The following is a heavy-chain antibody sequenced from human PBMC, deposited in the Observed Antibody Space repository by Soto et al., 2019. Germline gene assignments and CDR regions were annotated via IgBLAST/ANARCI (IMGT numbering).Heavy chain of an antibody. Sequence: QVHLVQSGAEVEKPGASVKVSCKASGYTFTDYGISWVRQAPGQGLQWMGWITAFNGNTKYAQQFQGRVTMTTDTSTSTAYMELRSLESDDTAVYYCARIGQSDFWSGYYYFFDYWGQGTLVTVSS. CDR1: GYTFTDYG. D-gene: IGHD3-3*01. CDR2: ITAFNGNT. V-gene: IGHV1-18*01. CDR3: ARIGQSDFWSGYYYFFDY. J-gene: IGHJ4*02.